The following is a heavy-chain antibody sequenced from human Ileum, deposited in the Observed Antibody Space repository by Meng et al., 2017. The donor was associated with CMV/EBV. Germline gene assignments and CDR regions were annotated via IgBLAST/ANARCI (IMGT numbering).Heavy chain of an antibody. V-gene: IGHV3-7*01. CDR2: INQDGSEK. CDR3: ERGADYDFWSGKYKGVGEFDY. D-gene: IGHD3-3*01. CDR1: GFTFSSYW. Sequence: GESLKISCAASGFTFSSYWMSWVRQAPGKGLEWVANINQDGSEKYYVDSVKGRFTISRDNAKNSLYLQMNNMRAEDTAVYYCERGADYDFWSGKYKGVGEFDYWGQGTLVTVSS. J-gene: IGHJ4*02.